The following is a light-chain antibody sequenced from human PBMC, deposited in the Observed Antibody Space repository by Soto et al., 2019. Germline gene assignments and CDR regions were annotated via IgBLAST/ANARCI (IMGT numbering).Light chain of an antibody. J-gene: IGLJ2*01. Sequence: QSALTQPPSVSGSPGQSVTITCTGTSSDVGTYNRVSWYQQPPGTAPKLIIYEVNNRPSGVPDRFSGSKSGNTASLTISGLQAEAEADYHCSLYTTASSRVVFGGGTKVTVL. CDR1: SSDVGTYNR. V-gene: IGLV2-18*01. CDR3: SLYTTASSRVV. CDR2: EVN.